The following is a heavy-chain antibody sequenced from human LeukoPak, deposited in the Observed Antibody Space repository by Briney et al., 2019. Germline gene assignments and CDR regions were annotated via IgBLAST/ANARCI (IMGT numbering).Heavy chain of an antibody. D-gene: IGHD6-6*01. CDR3: ARPLIREEYSSSSIGFDP. J-gene: IGHJ5*02. CDR2: SYNSGST. V-gene: IGHV4-59*08. CDR1: GGSISSYY. Sequence: PSETLSLTCSVSGGSISSYYWNWIRQPPGKGLEWIGYSYNSGSTNYNPSLKSRVTMSVDTPKNQFSLKLSSVTAADTAVYYCARPLIREEYSSSSIGFDPWGQGTLVTVSS.